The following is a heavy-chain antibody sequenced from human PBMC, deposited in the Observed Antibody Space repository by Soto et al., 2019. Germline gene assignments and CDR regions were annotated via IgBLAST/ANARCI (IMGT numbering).Heavy chain of an antibody. D-gene: IGHD4-17*01. J-gene: IGHJ4*02. CDR3: ARVKVDYGEHSIDY. Sequence: SETLSLTCTVSGGSVSSGSYYWSWIRQPPGKGLEWIGYIYYSGSTNYNPSIKSRGTISVDTSKNQFSLKLSSVTAADTAVNYCARVKVDYGEHSIDYWGQGTLVTVSS. CDR1: GGSVSSGSYY. V-gene: IGHV4-61*01. CDR2: IYYSGST.